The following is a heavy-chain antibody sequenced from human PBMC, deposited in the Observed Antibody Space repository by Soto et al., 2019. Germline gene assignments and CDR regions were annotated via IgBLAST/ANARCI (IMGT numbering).Heavy chain of an antibody. J-gene: IGHJ4*02. Sequence: QVQLVQSGAEVKKPGASVKVSCKASGYTFTSYDINWVRQATGQGLEWMGWMNPNSGNTGYAQKFQGRVTMTRNTSIRTAYMEQSSLRSEETAVDYCARALQHCGGDCYSDWGQGTLVTVSS. CDR3: ARALQHCGGDCYSD. D-gene: IGHD2-21*02. CDR1: GYTFTSYD. CDR2: MNPNSGNT. V-gene: IGHV1-8*01.